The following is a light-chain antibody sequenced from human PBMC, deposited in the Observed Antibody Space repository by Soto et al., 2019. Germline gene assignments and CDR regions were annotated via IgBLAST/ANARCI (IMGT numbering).Light chain of an antibody. J-gene: IGKJ1*01. Sequence: VMTQSPATLSVSPGERVTLSCRASQSVARNFAWYQHKPGQAPRLLIYGASTRATGIPARFSGGGSGTESTLTNSSLQSEDFAVYYCQRCNHWPGTFGQGTKVEVK. V-gene: IGKV3-15*01. CDR1: QSVARN. CDR2: GAS. CDR3: QRCNHWPGT.